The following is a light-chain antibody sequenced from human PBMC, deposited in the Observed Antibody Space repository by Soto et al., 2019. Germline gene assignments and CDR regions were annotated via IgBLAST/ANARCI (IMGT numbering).Light chain of an antibody. J-gene: IGLJ1*01. CDR3: SSYAGSNNYV. CDR2: EVS. Sequence: QSVLTQPPSASGSPGQSVTLSCTGTSSDVGGYNYVSWYQQHPGKAPKLMIYEVSKRPSGVPDRFSGSKSGNTASLTVSGLQAEDEADCYCSSYAGSNNYVFGTGTKLTVL. CDR1: SSDVGGYNY. V-gene: IGLV2-8*01.